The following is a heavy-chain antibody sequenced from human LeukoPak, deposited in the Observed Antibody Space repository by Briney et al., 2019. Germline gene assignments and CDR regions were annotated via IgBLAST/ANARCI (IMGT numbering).Heavy chain of an antibody. D-gene: IGHD2-2*01. CDR3: AKGFVPTNVVVPAAVNYYYGMDV. CDR2: ITGDDIGT. V-gene: IGHV3-43*02. J-gene: IGHJ6*02. CDR1: GFTFDDYA. Sequence: GGSLRLSCAASGFTFDDYAMHWVRQAPGKGLERVALITGDDIGTYYGDSVKGRFTISRDNSKNSLYLQMNSLRSEDTALYYCAKGFVPTNVVVPAAVNYYYGMDVWGQGTTVAVSS.